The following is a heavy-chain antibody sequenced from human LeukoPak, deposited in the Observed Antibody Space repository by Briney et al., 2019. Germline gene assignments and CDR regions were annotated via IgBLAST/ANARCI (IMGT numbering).Heavy chain of an antibody. Sequence: SVTLSLTCTVSGGSISNYYWSWIRQPPGKGLEWLGYVSYTGYTYYNPSLESRITITVDTSKNQLSLKLASVTAADTAIYYCARSRRYFDRFPETNWFDPWGQGTLVTVSS. V-gene: IGHV4-59*01. CDR2: VSYTGYT. D-gene: IGHD3-9*01. CDR3: ARSRRYFDRFPETNWFDP. J-gene: IGHJ5*02. CDR1: GGSISNYY.